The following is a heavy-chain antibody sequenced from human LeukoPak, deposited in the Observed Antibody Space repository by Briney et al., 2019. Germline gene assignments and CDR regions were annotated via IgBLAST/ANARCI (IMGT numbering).Heavy chain of an antibody. Sequence: ASVKVSCKASGYTFTGYYMHWVRQAPGQGLEWMGWINPNSGNTGYAQKFQGRVTMTRNTSISTAYMELSSLRSEDTAVYYCARVGPSYSNYVFYYYYYGMDVWGQGTTVTVSS. CDR2: INPNSGNT. V-gene: IGHV1-8*02. CDR1: GYTFTGYY. CDR3: ARVGPSYSNYVFYYYYYGMDV. D-gene: IGHD4-4*01. J-gene: IGHJ6*02.